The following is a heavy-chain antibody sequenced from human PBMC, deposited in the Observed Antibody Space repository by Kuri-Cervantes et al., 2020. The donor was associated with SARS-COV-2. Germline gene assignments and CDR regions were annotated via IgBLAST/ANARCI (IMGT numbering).Heavy chain of an antibody. D-gene: IGHD3-10*01. Sequence: GESLKISCAASGFTFSSYWMSWVREAPGKGLEWVANIKQDGSEKYYVDSVKGRFTISRDNATNSLYLQMNSLRAEDTAVYYCARAQNTYGSGSYVYFQHWGQGTLVTVS. CDR2: IKQDGSEK. V-gene: IGHV3-7*01. CDR1: GFTFSSYW. CDR3: ARAQNTYGSGSYVYFQH. J-gene: IGHJ1*01.